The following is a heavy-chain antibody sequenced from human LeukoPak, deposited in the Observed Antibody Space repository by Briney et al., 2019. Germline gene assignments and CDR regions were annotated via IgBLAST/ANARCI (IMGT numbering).Heavy chain of an antibody. D-gene: IGHD4-11*01. J-gene: IGHJ6*03. Sequence: SETLSLTCTVSGYSISSGYYWGWIRQPPGKGLEWIGSIYHSGSTYYNPSLKSRVTISVDTSKNQFSLKLRSVTAADTAVYYCARGLPYYMDVWGKGTTVTISS. CDR3: ARGLPYYMDV. V-gene: IGHV4-38-2*02. CDR2: IYHSGST. CDR1: GYSISSGYY.